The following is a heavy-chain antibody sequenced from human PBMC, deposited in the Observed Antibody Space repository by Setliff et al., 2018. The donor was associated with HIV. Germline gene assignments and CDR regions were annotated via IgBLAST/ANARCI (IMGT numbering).Heavy chain of an antibody. CDR3: ATLDHSGGNFLAY. D-gene: IGHD2-21*02. CDR2: IHSSGST. CDR1: GGSVNDFY. Sequence: SETLSLTCTVSGGSVNDFYCNWIRQPPGKGPEWIGYIHSSGSTIYNPSLKSRITISLDTSKGQFSLELISATAADTAVYYCATLDHSGGNFLAYWGQGSLVTVSS. V-gene: IGHV4-4*09. J-gene: IGHJ4*02.